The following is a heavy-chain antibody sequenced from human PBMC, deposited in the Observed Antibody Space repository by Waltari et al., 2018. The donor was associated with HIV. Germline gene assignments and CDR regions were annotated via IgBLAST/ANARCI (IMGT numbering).Heavy chain of an antibody. CDR1: GFTFTNAW. CDR2: IKSKTDGGTT. CDR3: TTVNY. Sequence: EVQLVESGGGLVKPGGSLRLSCAASGFTFTNAWMSWVRQAPGKGLELGARIKSKTDGGTTDYATPVKGRFTISRDDSKNTLYLQMNSLKTEDTAVYYCTTVNYWGQGTLVTVSS. V-gene: IGHV3-15*01. J-gene: IGHJ4*02.